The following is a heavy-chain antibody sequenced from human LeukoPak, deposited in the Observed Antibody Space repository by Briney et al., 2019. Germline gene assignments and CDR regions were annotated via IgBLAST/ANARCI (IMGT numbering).Heavy chain of an antibody. J-gene: IGHJ4*02. D-gene: IGHD5-18*01. CDR2: ISSSSSYI. V-gene: IGHV3-21*04. CDR3: ATSPVAMVFDY. CDR1: GFTFSSYS. Sequence: GGSLRLSCAASGFTFSSYSMNWVRQAPGKGLEWVSSISSSSSYIYYADSVKGRFTIPRDNAKNSLYLQMNSLRAEDTAVYYCATSPVAMVFDYWGQGTLVTVPS.